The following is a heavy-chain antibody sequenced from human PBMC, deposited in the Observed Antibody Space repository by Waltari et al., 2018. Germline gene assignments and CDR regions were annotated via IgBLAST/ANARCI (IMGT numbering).Heavy chain of an antibody. CDR1: GGSISSSSYY. V-gene: IGHV4-39*01. Sequence: QLQLQESGPGLVKPSETLSLTCTVSGGSISSSSYYWGWIRQPPGKGLAGIGRIYYSGGTYYNPSLKRRVTISVDTSKNQLSLKLSSVTAADTAVYYCARRDYYGSGLFDYWGQGTLVTVSS. J-gene: IGHJ4*02. CDR3: ARRDYYGSGLFDY. CDR2: IYYSGGT. D-gene: IGHD3-10*01.